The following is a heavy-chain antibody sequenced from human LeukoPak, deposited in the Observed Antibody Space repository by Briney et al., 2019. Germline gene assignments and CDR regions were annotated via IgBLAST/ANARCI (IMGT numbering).Heavy chain of an antibody. V-gene: IGHV4-4*02. CDR2: IYHSGST. CDR3: ARVLDFPVHCFDP. J-gene: IGHJ5*02. CDR1: GGSISSSNW. Sequence: PSETLSLTCAVSGGSISSSNWWSWVRQPPGKGLEWIGEIYHSGSTNYNPSLKSRVTISVDTSKNQFSLKLSSVTAADTAVYYCARVLDFPVHCFDPWGQGTLVTVSS.